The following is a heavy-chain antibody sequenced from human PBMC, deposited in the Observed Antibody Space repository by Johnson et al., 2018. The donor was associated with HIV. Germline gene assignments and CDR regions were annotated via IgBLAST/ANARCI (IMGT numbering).Heavy chain of an antibody. CDR3: AKDDNLGV. D-gene: IGHD3-22*01. Sequence: QVQLVESGGGVVQPGKSLRLSCAASHFTFGAYAIHWVRLAPGKGLEWVAVASYDGDNKYYADSVNGRFTISKDNSKDTLYMEMKSLRAEDTAIYYCAKDDNLGVWGQGTLVTVSS. CDR1: HFTFGAYA. V-gene: IGHV3-30*18. J-gene: IGHJ3*01. CDR2: ASYDGDNK.